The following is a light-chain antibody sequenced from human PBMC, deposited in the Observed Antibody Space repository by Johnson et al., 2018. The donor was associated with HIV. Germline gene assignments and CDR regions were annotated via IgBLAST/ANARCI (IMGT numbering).Light chain of an antibody. Sequence: QSVLTQPPSVSAAPGQKVTISCSGSSSNIGNNYVSWYQQLPGTAPKLLIYETNKRPSGIPDRFSGSKSGTSATLGITALQTGDEADYYCGTWDSSLSAYVFGTGTKVTVL. V-gene: IGLV1-51*02. CDR1: SSNIGNNY. CDR3: GTWDSSLSAYV. CDR2: ETN. J-gene: IGLJ1*01.